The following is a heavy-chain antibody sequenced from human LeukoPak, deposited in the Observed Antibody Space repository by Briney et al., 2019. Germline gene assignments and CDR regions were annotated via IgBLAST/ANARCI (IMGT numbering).Heavy chain of an antibody. CDR2: IYTSGTI. D-gene: IGHD4-23*01. Sequence: ASETLSLTCSVSGGSISSGSYFWTWIRQPAGKGLEWIGRIYTSGTIYYNPSLKSRVTISIDTSKNQFSLKLRSVNAADTAVYYCARVNGRNYYFDYWGQGTLVTVSS. V-gene: IGHV4-61*02. J-gene: IGHJ4*02. CDR3: ARVNGRNYYFDY. CDR1: GGSISSGSYF.